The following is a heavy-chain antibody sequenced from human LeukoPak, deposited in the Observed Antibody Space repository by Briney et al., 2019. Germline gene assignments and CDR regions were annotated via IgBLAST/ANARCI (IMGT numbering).Heavy chain of an antibody. D-gene: IGHD2-2*01. J-gene: IGHJ6*02. CDR3: ARDGDIVVVPAAMAYYYYGMDV. CDR1: GFTFSSYS. V-gene: IGHV3-48*02. Sequence: NPGGSLRLSCAASGFTFSSYSMNWVRQAPGKGLEWVSYISSSSSTIYYADSVKGRFTISRDNAKNSLYLQMNSLRDEDTAVYYCARDGDIVVVPAAMAYYYYGMDVWGQGTTVTVSS. CDR2: ISSSSSTI.